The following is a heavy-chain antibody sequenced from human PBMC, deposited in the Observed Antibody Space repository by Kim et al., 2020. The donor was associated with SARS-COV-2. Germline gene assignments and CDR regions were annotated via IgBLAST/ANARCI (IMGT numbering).Heavy chain of an antibody. V-gene: IGHV1-18*01. Sequence: NYAQSLQGRVTLTQDTSTSTVYMGLRSLYSGDTAVYFCARDRGYGIDTFDIWGQGTTVTVSS. J-gene: IGHJ3*02. D-gene: IGHD3-10*01. CDR3: ARDRGYGIDTFDI.